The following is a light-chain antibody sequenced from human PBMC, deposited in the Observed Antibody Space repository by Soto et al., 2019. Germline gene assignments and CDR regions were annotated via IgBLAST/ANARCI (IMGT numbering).Light chain of an antibody. V-gene: IGKV1-33*01. CDR2: DAS. Sequence: DIHMTQTPASLSTPVVEIVTITLQASQEISNYLNWYQQKLGKAPKLLIYDASNLETGVPSRFSGSGSGTDFTFTISSLQPEDIATYYCQPYSNSLKFGQGTRLEIK. CDR3: QPYSNSLK. CDR1: QEISNY. J-gene: IGKJ5*01.